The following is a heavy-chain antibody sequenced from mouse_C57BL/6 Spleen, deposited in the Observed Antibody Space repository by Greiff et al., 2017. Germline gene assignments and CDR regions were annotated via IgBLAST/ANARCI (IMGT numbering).Heavy chain of an antibody. J-gene: IGHJ2*01. Sequence: VQLQQSGPELVKPGASVKISCKASGYTFTDYYMNWVKQSHGKSLEWIGDINPNNGGTSYNQKFKGKATLTVDKSSSTAYMELRSLTSEDSAVYYCARGGSNYAFDYWGQGTTLTVSS. CDR1: GYTFTDYY. CDR2: INPNNGGT. CDR3: ARGGSNYAFDY. D-gene: IGHD2-5*01. V-gene: IGHV1-26*01.